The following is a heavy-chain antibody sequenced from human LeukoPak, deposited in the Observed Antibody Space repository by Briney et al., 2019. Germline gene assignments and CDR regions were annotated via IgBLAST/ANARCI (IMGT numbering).Heavy chain of an antibody. J-gene: IGHJ5*02. V-gene: IGHV4-4*07. CDR3: ARDSSFDSSGWFTWFDH. CDR1: GGSISSYY. D-gene: IGHD6-19*01. Sequence: SETLSLTCTVSGGSISSYYWSWIRQPAGKGLEWFGRIYSSGSTNYNPSLKSRVTMSVDTSKNQFSLKLTSVTAADTAVFYCARDSSFDSSGWFTWFDHWGQGILVTVSS. CDR2: IYSSGST.